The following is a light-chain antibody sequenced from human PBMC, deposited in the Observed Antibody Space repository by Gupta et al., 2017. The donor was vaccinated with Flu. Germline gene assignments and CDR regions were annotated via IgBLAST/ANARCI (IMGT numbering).Light chain of an antibody. CDR2: SNN. J-gene: IGLJ2*01. CDR1: SSSIGRNA. CDR3: ATWDHSLNGVV. Sequence: QSVVTQPPSASGTPGQRVTISCSGGSSSIGRNAVNWYQQLPGTAPKLLIYSNNQRPSGVPVRFSGSKSGTSASLATSGLQSEDEAHYYCATWDHSLNGVVFGGGTKLTVL. V-gene: IGLV1-44*01.